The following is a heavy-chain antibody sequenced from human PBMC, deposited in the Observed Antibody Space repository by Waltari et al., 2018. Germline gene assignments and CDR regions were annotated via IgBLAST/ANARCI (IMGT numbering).Heavy chain of an antibody. D-gene: IGHD3-10*01. CDR2: VDPEDGKT. Sequence: EVQLVQSGAEVKKPGATVTISCKVSGYTFSDYYMHWIQQAPGKGLEWMGLVDPEDGKTTYAENFQGRVSITADTSTDTVYMELSSLRSEDTAVYYCASERRHYFGSGSPHTYDSWGQGTLVTVSS. J-gene: IGHJ4*02. V-gene: IGHV1-69-2*01. CDR3: ASERRHYFGSGSPHTYDS. CDR1: GYTFSDYY.